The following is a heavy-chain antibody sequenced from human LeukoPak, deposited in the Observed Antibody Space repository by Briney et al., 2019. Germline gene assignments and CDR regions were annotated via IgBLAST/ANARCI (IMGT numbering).Heavy chain of an antibody. J-gene: IGHJ4*02. Sequence: GASVKVSCKDSGYTFTGYYMHWVRQAPGQGLEWMGWINPNSGGTNYAQKFQGRVTMTRDTSISTAYMELSRLRSDDTAVYYCARVVMITFGGVIVTTKPFDYWGQGTLVTVSS. V-gene: IGHV1-2*02. CDR3: ARVVMITFGGVIVTTKPFDY. CDR2: INPNSGGT. CDR1: GYTFTGYY. D-gene: IGHD3-16*02.